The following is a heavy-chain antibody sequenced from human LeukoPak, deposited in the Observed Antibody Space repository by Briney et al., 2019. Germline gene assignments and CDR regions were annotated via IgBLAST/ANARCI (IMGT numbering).Heavy chain of an antibody. CDR1: GFTFSDYY. CDR2: ISSSSDT. CDR3: AREKYGSSWYADY. J-gene: IGHJ4*02. V-gene: IGHV3-11*06. D-gene: IGHD6-13*01. Sequence: GGSLRLSCAASGFTFSDYYMSWIRQAPGKGLEWVSYISSSSDTNYADSVKGRFTISRGNAKNSLYLQMNSLRAEDTAVYYCAREKYGSSWYADYWGQGTLVTVSS.